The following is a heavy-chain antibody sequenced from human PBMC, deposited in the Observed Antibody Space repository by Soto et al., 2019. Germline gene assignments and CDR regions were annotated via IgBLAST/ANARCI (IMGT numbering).Heavy chain of an antibody. CDR3: ASSCSGGSCFHAFEI. CDR1: GYTFTSYG. J-gene: IGHJ3*02. CDR2: ISAYNGNT. V-gene: IGHV1-18*01. Sequence: EASVKVSCKASGYTFTSYGISWVRQAPGQGLEWMGWISAYNGNTNYAQKLQGRVTMTTDTSTSTAYMELRSLRSDDTAVYYCASSCSGGSCFHAFEIWGQGTMVTVSS. D-gene: IGHD2-15*01.